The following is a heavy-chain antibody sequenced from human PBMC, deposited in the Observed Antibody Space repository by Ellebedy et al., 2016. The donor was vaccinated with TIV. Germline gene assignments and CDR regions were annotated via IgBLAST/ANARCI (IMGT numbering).Heavy chain of an antibody. CDR1: GYTFTGYY. V-gene: IGHV1-2*04. Sequence: AASVKVSCKASGYTFTGYYMHWVRQAPGQGLEWMGWINPNSGGTNYAQKFQGWVTMTRDTSISTAYMELSRLRSDDTAVYYCARGNRVERYYGSGTLDPWGQGTLVTVSS. CDR3: ARGNRVERYYGSGTLDP. CDR2: INPNSGGT. J-gene: IGHJ5*02. D-gene: IGHD3-10*01.